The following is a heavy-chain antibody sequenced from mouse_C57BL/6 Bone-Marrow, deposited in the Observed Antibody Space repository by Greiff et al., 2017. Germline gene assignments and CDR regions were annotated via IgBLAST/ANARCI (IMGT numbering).Heavy chain of an antibody. J-gene: IGHJ1*03. CDR1: GYAFTNYL. CDR2: INPGSGGT. V-gene: IGHV1-54*01. Sequence: VQLQESGAELVRPGTSVQVSCKASGYAFTNYLIEWVKQRPGQGLEWIGVINPGSGGTNYNEKFKGKATLTADKSSSTAYMQLSSLTSEDSAVYFCASKEYGYFDVWGTGTTVTVSS. CDR3: ASKEYGYFDV.